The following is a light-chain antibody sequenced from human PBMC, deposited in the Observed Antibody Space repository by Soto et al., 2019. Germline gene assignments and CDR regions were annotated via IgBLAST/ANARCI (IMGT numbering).Light chain of an antibody. CDR2: AAS. J-gene: IGKJ4*01. CDR1: QGIGNF. Sequence: DIQVTQSPSSLSASLGDRVSITCRASQGIGNFLAWYQQKPGDVPKLLIYAASTVQSGGPSRFSGSGSGTDFTLTISSLQPEDVATYFCHRYNSVPLTFGGGTKVDIK. CDR3: HRYNSVPLT. V-gene: IGKV1-27*01.